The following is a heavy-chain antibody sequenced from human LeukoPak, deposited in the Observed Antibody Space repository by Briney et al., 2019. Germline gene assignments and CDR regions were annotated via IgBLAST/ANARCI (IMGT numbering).Heavy chain of an antibody. J-gene: IGHJ3*02. CDR3: ARASSTVLRAFDI. CDR1: GGSFSGYY. D-gene: IGHD2-2*01. CDR2: INHSGST. Sequence: LETLSLACAVYGGSFSGYYWSWIRQPPGKGLEWIGEINHSGSTNYNPSLKSRVTISVDTSKNQFSLKLSSVTAADTAVYYCARASSTVLRAFDIWGQGTMVTVSS. V-gene: IGHV4-34*01.